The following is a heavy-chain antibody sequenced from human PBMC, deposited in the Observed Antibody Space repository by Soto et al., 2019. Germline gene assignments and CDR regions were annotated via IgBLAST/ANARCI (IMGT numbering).Heavy chain of an antibody. D-gene: IGHD3-22*01. CDR2: IYYSGST. CDR1: GGSISSYY. J-gene: IGHJ3*02. Sequence: QVQLQESGPGLVKPSETLSLTCTVSGGSISSYYWSWIRQPPGKGLEWIGYIYYSGSTNYNPSLKSRVTISVDTSKNQFSLKLRSVTAADTAVYYCARGAQYYYDRSGYSDAFDIWGQGTMVTVSS. V-gene: IGHV4-59*01. CDR3: ARGAQYYYDRSGYSDAFDI.